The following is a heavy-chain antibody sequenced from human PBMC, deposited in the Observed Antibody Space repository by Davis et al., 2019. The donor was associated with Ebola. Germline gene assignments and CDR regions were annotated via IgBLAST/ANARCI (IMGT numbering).Heavy chain of an antibody. CDR1: GFTFSSYD. J-gene: IGHJ6*02. V-gene: IGHV3-13*01. D-gene: IGHD3-22*01. CDR2: IGTAGDT. Sequence: GESLKISCAASGFTFSSYDMHWVRQATGKGLEWVSAIGTAGDTYYPGSVKGRFTISRENAKNSLYLQMNSLRAGDTAVYYCARDRASGYYDSSGYYYYYYYGMDVWGQGTTVTVSS. CDR3: ARDRASGYYDSSGYYYYYYYGMDV.